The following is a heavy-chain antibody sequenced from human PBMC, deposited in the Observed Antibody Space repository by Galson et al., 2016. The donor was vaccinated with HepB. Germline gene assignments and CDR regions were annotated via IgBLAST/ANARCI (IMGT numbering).Heavy chain of an antibody. CDR3: TTTVEWSFFR. V-gene: IGHV3-15*01. D-gene: IGHD3-3*01. J-gene: IGHJ4*02. CDR2: TKSRTDGETT. CDR1: GFSFRNAW. Sequence: SLRLSCAASGFSFRNAWMTWVRQPPGKGLEWVGRTKSRTDGETTDYGTPVKGRFTISRDDSKNTLYLQMNSLKSEDTAVYYCTTTVEWSFFRWGQGTLVTVSS.